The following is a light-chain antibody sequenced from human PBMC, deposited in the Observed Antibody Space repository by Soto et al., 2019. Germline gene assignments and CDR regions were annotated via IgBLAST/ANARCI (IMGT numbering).Light chain of an antibody. CDR3: QQKNNGPPLT. J-gene: IGKJ5*01. Sequence: RATLSGTCRQSISDAVAWYQQKPGQAPRPLIYGASRRATGLPARFTGSGSVTEFTLTISSLLSDYFPAYYSQQKNNGPPLTFGQGTRLEIK. CDR1: QSISDA. V-gene: IGKV3-15*01. CDR2: GAS.